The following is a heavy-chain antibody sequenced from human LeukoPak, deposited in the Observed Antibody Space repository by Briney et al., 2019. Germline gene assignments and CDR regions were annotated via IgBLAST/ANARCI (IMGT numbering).Heavy chain of an antibody. Sequence: VASVKVSCKASGYTFISYGISWVRQAPGQGLEWMGWISGYNDNTNYAQNLQGRVTMTTDTSTSTAYMELRSLRFDDTAVYYCARGLGVVTAESEQPKPRYFDLWGRGTQVTVSS. J-gene: IGHJ2*01. V-gene: IGHV1-18*01. CDR1: GYTFISYG. CDR3: ARGLGVVTAESEQPKPRYFDL. D-gene: IGHD2-21*02. CDR2: ISGYNDNT.